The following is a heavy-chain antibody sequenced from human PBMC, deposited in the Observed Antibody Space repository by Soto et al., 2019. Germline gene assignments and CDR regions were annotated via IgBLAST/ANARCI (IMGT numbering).Heavy chain of an antibody. J-gene: IGHJ3*02. CDR3: ARDQGSGGSCYDI. V-gene: IGHV1-2*04. CDR2: INPNSGGT. CDR1: GYTFTGYY. Sequence: GASVKVSCEACGYTFTGYYMHWVRQAPGQGLEWMGRINPNSGGTNYAQKFQGWVTMTRDTSISTAYMELSRLRSDDTAVYYCARDQGSGGSCYDIWGQGTMVTVSS. D-gene: IGHD2-15*01.